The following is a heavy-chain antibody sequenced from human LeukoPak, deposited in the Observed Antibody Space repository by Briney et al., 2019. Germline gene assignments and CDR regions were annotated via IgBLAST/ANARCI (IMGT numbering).Heavy chain of an antibody. CDR1: GYTFTGYY. CDR2: INPNSGGT. J-gene: IGHJ3*02. Sequence: ASVKVSCKASGYTFTGYYMHWVRQAPGQGLEWMGRINPNSGGTNYAQKFQGRVTMTRDTSISTAYMELSRLRSDDTAVYYCARGPIVVVPATRDGAFDIWGQGTMVTVSS. D-gene: IGHD2-2*01. CDR3: ARGPIVVVPATRDGAFDI. V-gene: IGHV1-2*06.